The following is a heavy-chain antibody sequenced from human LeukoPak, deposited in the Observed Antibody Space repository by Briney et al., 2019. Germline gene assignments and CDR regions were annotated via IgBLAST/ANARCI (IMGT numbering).Heavy chain of an antibody. J-gene: IGHJ3*02. CDR2: ISGSGGRT. CDR3: AREMATAGDAFDI. V-gene: IGHV3-23*01. Sequence: GGSLRLSCAASGFAFSSNAMSWVRQAPGKGLEWVSAISGSGGRTYFADSVEGRFTISRDKSKNTLYLQMNSLRAEDTAVYYCAREMATAGDAFDIWGQGTMVTVSS. CDR1: GFAFSSNA. D-gene: IGHD5-24*01.